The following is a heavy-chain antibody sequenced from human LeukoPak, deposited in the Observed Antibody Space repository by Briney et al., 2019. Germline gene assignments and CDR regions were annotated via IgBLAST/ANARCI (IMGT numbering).Heavy chain of an antibody. D-gene: IGHD5-24*01. Sequence: PGGSLRLSCAASGFTFSGYWMSWVRQAPGKGLEWVANIKEDGSEKHYVDTVEGRFTISIDNARNSLYLQMSSLRVEDTAMYYCARHLGGREESTAYRPFDCWGQGNLVTVSP. V-gene: IGHV3-7*01. CDR1: GFTFSGYW. CDR3: ARHLGGREESTAYRPFDC. CDR2: IKEDGSEK. J-gene: IGHJ4*02.